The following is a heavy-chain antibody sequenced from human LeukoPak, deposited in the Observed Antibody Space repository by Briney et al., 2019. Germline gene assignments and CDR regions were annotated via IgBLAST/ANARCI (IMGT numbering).Heavy chain of an antibody. V-gene: IGHV4-39*07. CDR2: IYYSGST. CDR3: ARDYGDYPYYYYGMDV. J-gene: IGHJ6*02. CDR1: GGSISSSSYY. D-gene: IGHD4-17*01. Sequence: PSETLSLTCTVSGGSISSSSYYWGWIRQPPGEGLEWIGSIYYSGSTYYNPSLKSRVTISVDTSKNQFSLKLSSVTAADTAVYYCARDYGDYPYYYYGMDVWGQGTTVTVSS.